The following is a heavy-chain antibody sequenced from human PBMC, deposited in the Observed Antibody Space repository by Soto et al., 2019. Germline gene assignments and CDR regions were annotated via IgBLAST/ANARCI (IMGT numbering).Heavy chain of an antibody. Sequence: PGEALKISCKGSGYSFTSYWISWVRQMPGKGLEWMGRIDPSDSYTNYSPSFQGHVTISADKSINTAYLQWSSLKASDTAMYYCARRSSDSSSWLIFDFWGQGTPVTVSS. CDR1: GYSFTSYW. CDR2: IDPSDSYT. CDR3: ARRSSDSSSWLIFDF. V-gene: IGHV5-10-1*01. J-gene: IGHJ4*02. D-gene: IGHD6-13*01.